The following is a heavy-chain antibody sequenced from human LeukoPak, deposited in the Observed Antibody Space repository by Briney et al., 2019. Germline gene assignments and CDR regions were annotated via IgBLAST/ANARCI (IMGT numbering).Heavy chain of an antibody. Sequence: SETLSLTCTVSGGSISSYYWSWIRQPPGKGLEWIGYIYYSGSTNYNLSLKSRVTISVDTSKNQFSLKLSSVTAADTAVYYCASSFGNYALDYWGQGTLVTVSS. D-gene: IGHD3-10*01. CDR1: GGSISSYY. CDR3: ASSFGNYALDY. J-gene: IGHJ4*02. V-gene: IGHV4-59*01. CDR2: IYYSGST.